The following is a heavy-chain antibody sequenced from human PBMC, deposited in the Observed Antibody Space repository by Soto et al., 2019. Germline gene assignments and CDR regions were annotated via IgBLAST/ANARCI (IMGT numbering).Heavy chain of an antibody. CDR3: AVRKTGSYFDC. Sequence: EVQLLESGGGLVQPGGSLRLSCAASGFTFSNYAMSWVRQAPGKGLEWVSGIGASGAGTYYADFVKGRFIISRDNSKNTLHLQMNGLRAEDTAVDYCAVRKTGSYFDCWGQGTLVTVSS. D-gene: IGHD1-26*01. V-gene: IGHV3-23*01. J-gene: IGHJ4*02. CDR1: GFTFSNYA. CDR2: IGASGAGT.